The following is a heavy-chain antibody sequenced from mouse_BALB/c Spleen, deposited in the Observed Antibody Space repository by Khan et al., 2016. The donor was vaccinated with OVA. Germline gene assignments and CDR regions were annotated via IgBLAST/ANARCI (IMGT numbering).Heavy chain of an antibody. Sequence: QVHVKQSGPGLVAPSQSLSITCTVSGFSLTSYGVHWVRQHPGKGLEWLGVIWAGGSTKYNSALKSRLSIRKDKPKSIVLLKMNSLQTGDTAMYDCARLEDIWGQGTTLTVSS. CDR2: IWAGGST. D-gene: IGHD1-3*01. CDR1: GFSLTSYG. CDR3: ARLEDI. J-gene: IGHJ2*01. V-gene: IGHV2-9*02.